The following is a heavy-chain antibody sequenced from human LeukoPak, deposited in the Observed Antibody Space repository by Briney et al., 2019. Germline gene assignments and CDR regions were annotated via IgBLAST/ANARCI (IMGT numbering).Heavy chain of an antibody. J-gene: IGHJ6*04. CDR2: ISSSGSTI. V-gene: IGHV3-48*03. CDR1: GFTFSSYE. Sequence: RPGGSLRLSCAASGFTFSSYEMNWVRQAPGKGLEWVSYISSSGSTIYYADSVKGRFTISRDNAKNSLYLQMNSPRAEDTAVYYCAELGITMIGGVWGKGTTVTISS. D-gene: IGHD3-10*02. CDR3: AELGITMIGGV.